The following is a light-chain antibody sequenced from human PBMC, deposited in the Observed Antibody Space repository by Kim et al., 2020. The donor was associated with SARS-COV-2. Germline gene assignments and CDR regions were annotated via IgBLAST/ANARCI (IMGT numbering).Light chain of an antibody. Sequence: VSPGERATLSCRASQSVSSNLAWYQQKPGQSPRLLIYDSSSRATGIPARFSGSGSGTEFTLTISSLQSEDFALYYCHQYNNWPPGTFGQGTKLEI. V-gene: IGKV3-15*01. CDR2: DSS. CDR1: QSVSSN. CDR3: HQYNNWPPGT. J-gene: IGKJ2*01.